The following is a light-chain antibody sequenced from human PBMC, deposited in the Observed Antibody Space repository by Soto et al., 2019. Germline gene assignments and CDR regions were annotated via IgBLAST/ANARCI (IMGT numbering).Light chain of an antibody. V-gene: IGLV2-8*01. CDR1: SSDVGGYNY. J-gene: IGLJ1*01. CDR2: EVS. CDR3: SSYAGSNNV. Sequence: QSALTQPPSASGSPGQSVTISCTGTSSDVGGYNYVSWYQQHPGKAPKLMIYEVSKRPSGVPDRFSGSKSGNPASLTVSGPQAEDEADYYCSSYAGSNNVFGTGTKLTVL.